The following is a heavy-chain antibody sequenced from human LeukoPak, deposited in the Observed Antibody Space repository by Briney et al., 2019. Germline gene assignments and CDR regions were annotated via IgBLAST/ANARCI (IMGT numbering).Heavy chain of an antibody. J-gene: IGHJ4*02. CDR3: ARGAAAAGPYYFDY. Sequence: SETLSLTCAVYGGSFSGYYWSWIRRPPGKGLEWIGEINHSGSTNYNPSLKSRVTISVDTSKNQFSLKLSSVTAADTAVYYCARGAAAAGPYYFDYWGQGTLVTVSS. CDR2: INHSGST. D-gene: IGHD6-13*01. CDR1: GGSFSGYY. V-gene: IGHV4-34*01.